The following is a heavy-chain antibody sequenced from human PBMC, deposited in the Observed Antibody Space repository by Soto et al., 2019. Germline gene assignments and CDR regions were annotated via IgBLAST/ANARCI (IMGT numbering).Heavy chain of an antibody. CDR2: IYYSGST. V-gene: IGHV4-30-4*01. CDR3: ARIYGDYFGIDY. CDR1: GGSISSGDYY. J-gene: IGHJ4*02. Sequence: SETLSLTCTVSGGSISSGDYYWSWIRQPPGKGLEWIGYIYYSGSTYYNPSLKSRVTISVDTSKNQFSLKLSSVTAADTAVYYCARIYGDYFGIDYWGQGTLVTVSS. D-gene: IGHD4-17*01.